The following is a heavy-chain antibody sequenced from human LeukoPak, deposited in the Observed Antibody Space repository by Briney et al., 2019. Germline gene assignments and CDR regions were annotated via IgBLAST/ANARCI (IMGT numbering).Heavy chain of an antibody. V-gene: IGHV3-48*02. D-gene: IGHD1-1*01. CDR3: ARDLRQYNAEYFHH. CDR2: ISTGSSTI. J-gene: IGHJ1*01. CDR1: GFTFSSYS. Sequence: GGSLRLSRAASGFTFSSYSMERGPQAPGEGPGWVSYISTGSSTIYYADSVKGRFTISRDNAKKSLYLQMNSLRDEDTAVYYCARDLRQYNAEYFHHWGQGTLVAVSS.